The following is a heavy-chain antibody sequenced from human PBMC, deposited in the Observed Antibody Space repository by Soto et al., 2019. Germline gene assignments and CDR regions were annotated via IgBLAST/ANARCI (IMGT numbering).Heavy chain of an antibody. V-gene: IGHV4-34*01. D-gene: IGHD2-2*01. Sequence: PSETLSLTCAVYGGSFSGYYWSWIRQPPGKGLEWIGEINHSGSTNYNPSLKSRVTISVDTSKNQFSLKLSSVTAADTAVYYCARVNSGTKTNYYYYGMDVWGQGTTVTVSS. J-gene: IGHJ6*02. CDR2: INHSGST. CDR3: ARVNSGTKTNYYYYGMDV. CDR1: GGSFSGYY.